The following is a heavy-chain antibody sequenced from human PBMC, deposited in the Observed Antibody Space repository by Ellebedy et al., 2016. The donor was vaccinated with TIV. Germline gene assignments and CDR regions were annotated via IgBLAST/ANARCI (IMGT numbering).Heavy chain of an antibody. J-gene: IGHJ4*02. V-gene: IGHV4-39*02. CDR2: ISDSGST. D-gene: IGHD6-19*01. CDR3: ATEIPVAARIEF. CDR1: GGSINSRGYS. Sequence: MPSETLSLTCSVSGGSINSRGYSWDWIRQPPGKGLEWIGSISDSGSTFYNPSLKRRVRISVETSKNQFSLKLRSVTAADTAVYYCATEIPVAARIEFWGQGALVTVSS.